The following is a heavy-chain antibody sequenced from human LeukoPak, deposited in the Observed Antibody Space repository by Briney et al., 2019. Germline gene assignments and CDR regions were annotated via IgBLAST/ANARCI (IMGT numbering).Heavy chain of an antibody. CDR3: ARALDSLGGLSLPDF. D-gene: IGHD3-16*01. CDR2: IHPRTGNP. CDR1: GYSFTNYA. J-gene: IGHJ4*02. Sequence: ASVRVSCKASGYSFTNYAMNWVRQAPGQGPEFMGWIHPRTGNPAYAQGFSGRFVFSLDTSVTTTYLQISDLKAEDTAVYFCARALDSLGGLSLPDFWGQGTLVTVSS. V-gene: IGHV7-4-1*02.